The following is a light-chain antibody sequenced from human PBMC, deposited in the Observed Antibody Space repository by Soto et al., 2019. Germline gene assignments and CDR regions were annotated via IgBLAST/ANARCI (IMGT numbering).Light chain of an antibody. CDR3: QQRGT. CDR2: DAT. V-gene: IGKV3-11*01. J-gene: IGKJ4*01. CDR1: QTVITY. Sequence: EFVLTQSPATLALSPGESATLSCRASQTVITYLAWYQQKPGQAPRLLIFDATKRVTGIPARFSGSGSGTDFTLPISSLEPEDFAVYYCQQRGTFCGGTKVDIK.